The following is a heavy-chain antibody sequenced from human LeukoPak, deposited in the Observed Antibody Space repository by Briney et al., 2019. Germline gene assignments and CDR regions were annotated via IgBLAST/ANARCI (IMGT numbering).Heavy chain of an antibody. CDR1: GGSISSSNYY. CDR3: ASEDYGDFTRLDY. Sequence: SETLSLTCTVSGGSISSSNYYWGWIRQPPGKRLEWIGNIYYSGSTYYNPSLKSRVTISVDTSKNQFSLKLSSVTAADTAVYYCASEDYGDFTRLDYWGQGTLVTVSS. J-gene: IGHJ4*02. V-gene: IGHV4-39*01. D-gene: IGHD4-17*01. CDR2: IYYSGST.